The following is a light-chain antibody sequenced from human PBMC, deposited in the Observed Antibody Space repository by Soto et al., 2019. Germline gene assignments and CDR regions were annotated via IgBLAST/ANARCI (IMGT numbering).Light chain of an antibody. CDR2: GAS. V-gene: IGKV3-15*01. Sequence: EIVMTQSPATLSVSPGERATLSCRASQSVSSNLAWYQQKPGQAPRLLIYGASTRATGIPARFSGSGSGTEFTLNTSSLQSEDVGVYYYQQYNNWPPWTFGQGTKVEIK. CDR1: QSVSSN. J-gene: IGKJ1*01. CDR3: QQYNNWPPWT.